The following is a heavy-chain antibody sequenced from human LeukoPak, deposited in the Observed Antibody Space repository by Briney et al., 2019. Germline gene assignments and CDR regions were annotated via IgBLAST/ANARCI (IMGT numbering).Heavy chain of an antibody. CDR1: GFTFSDHY. CDR2: SRNKANSYTT. Sequence: GGSLRLSCAASGFTFSDHYMDWVRQAPGKGLEWVGRSRNKANSYTTEYAAPVKGRFTISRDDSKNSLYLQMTSLKTEDTAVYYCTRDAYMLGKYWGQGTLVTVSS. CDR3: TRDAYMLGKY. D-gene: IGHD3-10*02. V-gene: IGHV3-72*01. J-gene: IGHJ4*02.